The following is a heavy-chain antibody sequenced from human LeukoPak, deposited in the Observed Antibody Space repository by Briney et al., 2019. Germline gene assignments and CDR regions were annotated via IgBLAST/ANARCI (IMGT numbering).Heavy chain of an antibody. Sequence: SQTLSLTCTVSGGSISSAGYYWSWIRPRPGKGLEWMGFIYYSGTTYYNPSLKSRVFISLNTSQNQVSLQLSSVTAADTAVYYCARATGGAAAADFDPWGQGTLVTVSS. V-gene: IGHV4-31*03. D-gene: IGHD6-13*01. CDR3: ARATGGAAAADFDP. CDR2: IYYSGTT. J-gene: IGHJ5*02. CDR1: GGSISSAGYY.